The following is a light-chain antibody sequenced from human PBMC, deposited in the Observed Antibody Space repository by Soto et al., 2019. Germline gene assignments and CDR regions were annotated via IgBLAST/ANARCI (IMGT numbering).Light chain of an antibody. CDR1: QSVSSNH. V-gene: IGKV3-20*01. J-gene: IGKJ5*01. Sequence: DIVLTQSPGTLSLSPGERATLSCRASQSVSSNHLAWYQQKPGQAPRLLIYGGSSRATGIPVRFSGSGSGTDFTLTISSLQSEDFAVYYCQQYNNWITFGQGTRLEIK. CDR3: QQYNNWIT. CDR2: GGS.